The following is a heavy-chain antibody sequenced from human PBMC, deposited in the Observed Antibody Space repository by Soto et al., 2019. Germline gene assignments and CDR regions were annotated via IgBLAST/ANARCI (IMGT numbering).Heavy chain of an antibody. J-gene: IGHJ6*02. CDR1: GFTFSSYG. CDR2: IWYDGSNK. D-gene: IGHD2-2*02. Sequence: QVQLVESGGGVVQPGRSLRLSCAASGFTFSSYGMHWVRQAPGKGLERVAVIWYDGSNKYYADSVKGRFTISRDNSKNTLYLQMNGLRAEDTAVYYCARARAVLPTYYYYCMDVWGQGTTVTVSS. CDR3: ARARAVLPTYYYYCMDV. V-gene: IGHV3-33*01.